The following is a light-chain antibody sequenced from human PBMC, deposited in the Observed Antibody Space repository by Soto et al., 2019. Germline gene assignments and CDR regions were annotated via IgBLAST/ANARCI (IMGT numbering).Light chain of an antibody. CDR3: QQYNSWPLT. CDR1: QSVSSN. CDR2: GAS. Sequence: EIFMTQSPVTLSLSPGERATLSFRASQSVSSNLAWYQQKPGQAPRLLIYGASNRATGIPDRFSGSGSGTEFTLTISSLQSEDFAVYYCQQYNSWPLTFGGGTKVDIK. J-gene: IGKJ4*01. V-gene: IGKV3D-15*01.